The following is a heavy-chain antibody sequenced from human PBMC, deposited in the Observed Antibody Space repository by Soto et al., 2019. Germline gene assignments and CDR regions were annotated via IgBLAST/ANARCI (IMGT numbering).Heavy chain of an antibody. Sequence: ASVKVSCKASGYTFTSYGISWVRQAPGQGLEWMGWISAYNGNTNYAQKLQGRVTMTTDTSTSTAYMELRSLRSDDTAVYYCARAEPGCHFPYDALGIWRRGTLVTVSS. J-gene: IGHJ3*02. CDR1: GYTFTSYG. CDR3: ARAEPGCHFPYDALGI. CDR2: ISAYNGNT. D-gene: IGHD1-1*01. V-gene: IGHV1-18*01.